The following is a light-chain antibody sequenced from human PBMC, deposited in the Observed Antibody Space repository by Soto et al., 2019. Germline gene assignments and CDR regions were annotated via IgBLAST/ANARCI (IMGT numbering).Light chain of an antibody. CDR2: GAS. J-gene: IGKJ1*01. CDR1: QSVSSSY. CDR3: QQYGSSPT. Sequence: DIVLTQSPGTLSLSPGERATLSCRASQSVSSSYLAWYQQKPGQAPRLLIYGASSRATGIPDRFSGSGSGTDFTLTISRLEPDDCAVYYCQQYGSSPTFGQGTKVEIK. V-gene: IGKV3-20*01.